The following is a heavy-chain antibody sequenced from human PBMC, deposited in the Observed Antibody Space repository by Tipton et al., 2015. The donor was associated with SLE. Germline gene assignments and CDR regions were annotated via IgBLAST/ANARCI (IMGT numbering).Heavy chain of an antibody. D-gene: IGHD3-3*01. V-gene: IGHV3-64D*09. J-gene: IGHJ6*02. CDR3: VKGGIITIFGAGGVDV. CDR2: ISSNGGST. CDR1: GFTFSSYS. Sequence: SLRLSCAASGFTFSSYSMNWVRQAPGKGLEYVSAISSNGGSTYYADSVKGRFTISRDNSKNTLYLQMSSLRAEDTAVYYCVKGGIITIFGAGGVDVWGQGTTVTVSS.